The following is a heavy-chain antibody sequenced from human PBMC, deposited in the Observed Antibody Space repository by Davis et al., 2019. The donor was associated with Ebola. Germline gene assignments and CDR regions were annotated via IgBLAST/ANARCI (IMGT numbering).Heavy chain of an antibody. CDR1: GGSLSSNSYY. CDR2: TYYGEKN. J-gene: IGHJ6*02. D-gene: IGHD1-14*01. CDR3: ARHPPGYVMDV. Sequence: MPSETLSLTCSVSGGSLSSNSYYYWGWIRQPPGKGLEWIGNTYYGEKNHYNPSLKSRVTISVDTSKNQFSLKLSSVTAADTAVYYCARHPPGYVMDVWGQGTTVTVSS. V-gene: IGHV4-39*01.